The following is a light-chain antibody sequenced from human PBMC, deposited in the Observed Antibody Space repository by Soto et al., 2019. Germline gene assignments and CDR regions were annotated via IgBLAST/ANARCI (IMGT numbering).Light chain of an antibody. J-gene: IGKJ5*01. Sequence: DIQMTQSPSSLPASVGDRVTITCQASQDISNYLNWYQQKPGTAPKLLIYDASNLETGVPSRFSGSGSGTDFTFTISSLQPEDIATYYCQQYDNLPITFGQGTRLEIK. CDR1: QDISNY. CDR3: QQYDNLPIT. CDR2: DAS. V-gene: IGKV1-33*01.